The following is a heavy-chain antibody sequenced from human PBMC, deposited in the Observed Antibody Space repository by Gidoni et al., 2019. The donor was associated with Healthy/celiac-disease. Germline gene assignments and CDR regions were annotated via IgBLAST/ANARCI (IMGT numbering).Heavy chain of an antibody. CDR2: IRSKAYGGTT. V-gene: IGHV3-49*03. CDR1: GFTFGYYA. D-gene: IGHD6-13*01. CDR3: TRDGPFIAAAPFHSSYWYFDL. J-gene: IGHJ2*01. Sequence: EVQLVESGGGLVQPGRSLRLSCTASGFTFGYYAMSWFRQAPGKGLEWVGFIRSKAYGGTTEYAASVKGRFTISRDDSKSIAYLQMNSLKTEDTAVYYCTRDGPFIAAAPFHSSYWYFDLWGRGTLVTVSS.